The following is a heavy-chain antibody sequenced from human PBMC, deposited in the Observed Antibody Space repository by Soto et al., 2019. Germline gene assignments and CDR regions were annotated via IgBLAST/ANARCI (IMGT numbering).Heavy chain of an antibody. CDR3: AKSRYSDSSGDFYDY. Sequence: PGESLRLSCAASAFTFNNYAMSWVRQAPGKGLEWVSGIGGSGRTTYYADSVKGRFTISRDNSNNTLFLQMNSLRAEDTAVYYCAKSRYSDSSGDFYDYWGQGTLVTVSS. J-gene: IGHJ4*02. CDR2: IGGSGRTT. V-gene: IGHV3-23*01. D-gene: IGHD3-22*01. CDR1: AFTFNNYA.